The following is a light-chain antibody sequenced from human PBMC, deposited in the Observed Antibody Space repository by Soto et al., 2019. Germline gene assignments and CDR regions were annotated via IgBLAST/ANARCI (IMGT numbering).Light chain of an antibody. V-gene: IGKV3-20*01. J-gene: IGKJ4*02. Sequence: IGLSQSPGTVSLSTGERATLSCRASETITRGYLAWYQQKPGQAPRLLIYGASSTATGIPDRFSGSGSGTDFTLTISRLQPEDFAVYYCQQYTSSLRTFGGGTKVDIK. CDR3: QQYTSSLRT. CDR2: GAS. CDR1: ETITRGY.